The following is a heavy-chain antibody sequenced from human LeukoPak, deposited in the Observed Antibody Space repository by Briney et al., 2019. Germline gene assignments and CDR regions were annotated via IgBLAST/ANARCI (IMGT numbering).Heavy chain of an antibody. J-gene: IGHJ4*02. V-gene: IGHV4-39*07. CDR2: IYYSGST. CDR3: TRANGYGLIDY. CDR1: GGSISSSSYY. Sequence: SETLSLTCTVSGGSISSSSYYWGWIRQPPGKGLEWIGSIYYSGSTYYNPSLKSRVTISVDTSKNQFSLKLSSVTAADTAVYYCTRANGYGLIDYWGQGTLVTVSS. D-gene: IGHD3-10*01.